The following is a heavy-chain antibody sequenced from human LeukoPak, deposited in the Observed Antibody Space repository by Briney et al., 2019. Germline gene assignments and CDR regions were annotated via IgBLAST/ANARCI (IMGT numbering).Heavy chain of an antibody. CDR3: ARAFWVHYYGSGSYFAGY. CDR1: GFTFSSYS. J-gene: IGHJ4*02. V-gene: IGHV3-21*01. D-gene: IGHD3-10*01. Sequence: GGSLRLSCAASGFTFSSYSMNWVRQAPGKGLEWVSSISSSSSYIYYADSVKGRFTISRDNAKNSLYLQMNSLRAEDTAAYYCARAFWVHYYGSGSYFAGYWGQGTLVTVSS. CDR2: ISSSSSYI.